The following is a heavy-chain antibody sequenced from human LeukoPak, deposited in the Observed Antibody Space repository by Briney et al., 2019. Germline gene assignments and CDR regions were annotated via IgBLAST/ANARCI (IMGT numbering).Heavy chain of an antibody. J-gene: IGHJ4*02. Sequence: PSETLSLTCSVSGGSITDYYWSWIRQPPGKGLEWIGNIYYSGTTNYNPSLVSRVSISADTSKNQFSLKLSSVTAADTAMYYCARRANWGFFDYWGQGILVTVSS. CDR3: ARRANWGFFDY. D-gene: IGHD7-27*01. CDR1: GGSITDYY. V-gene: IGHV4-59*01. CDR2: IYYSGTT.